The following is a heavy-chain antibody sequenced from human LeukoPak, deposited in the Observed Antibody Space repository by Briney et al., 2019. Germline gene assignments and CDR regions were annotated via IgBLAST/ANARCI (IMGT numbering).Heavy chain of an antibody. Sequence: PSETLSLTCTVSGGSISSSSYYWGWIRQPPGKGLEWIGSIYYSGSTYYNPSLKSRVTISVDTSKNQFSLKLSSVTAADTAVYYCARDLDYYGSGRYMDVWGKGTTVTISS. V-gene: IGHV4-39*07. J-gene: IGHJ6*03. CDR3: ARDLDYYGSGRYMDV. D-gene: IGHD3-10*01. CDR2: IYYSGST. CDR1: GGSISSSSYY.